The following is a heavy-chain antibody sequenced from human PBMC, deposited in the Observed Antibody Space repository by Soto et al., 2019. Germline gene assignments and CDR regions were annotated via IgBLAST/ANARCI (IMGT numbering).Heavy chain of an antibody. CDR2: INPHGGST. V-gene: IGHV1-46*01. Sequence: VSVKVSCKAPGYTFTSYYLNWVRQAPGQGLEWMGVINPHGGSTKYAQKFQGRITMTRDTSRSTVYMELSSLRSDDTAIYYCARSSGGNFGIIIEGSNWFDPWGQGTLVTVSS. D-gene: IGHD3-3*01. CDR1: GYTFTSYY. J-gene: IGHJ5*02. CDR3: ARSSGGNFGIIIEGSNWFDP.